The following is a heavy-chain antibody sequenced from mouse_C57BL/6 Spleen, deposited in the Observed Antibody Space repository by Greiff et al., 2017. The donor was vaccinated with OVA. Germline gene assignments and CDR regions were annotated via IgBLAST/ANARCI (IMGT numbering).Heavy chain of an antibody. CDR3: ALMVTTGWFAY. CDR2: IHPSDSDT. CDR1: GYTFTSYW. V-gene: IGHV1-74*01. Sequence: QVQLKQPGAELVKPGASVKVSCKASGYTFTSYWMHWVKQRPGQGLEWIGRIHPSDSDTNYNQKFKGKATLTVDKSSSTAYMQLSSLTSEDSAVDSCALMVTTGWFAYWGQGTLVTVSA. D-gene: IGHD2-2*01. J-gene: IGHJ3*01.